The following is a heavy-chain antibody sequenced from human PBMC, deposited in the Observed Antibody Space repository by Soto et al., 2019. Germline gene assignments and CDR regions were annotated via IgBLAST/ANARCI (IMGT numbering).Heavy chain of an antibody. V-gene: IGHV4-4*03. D-gene: IGHD6-19*01. Sequence: LRKTLSLTCDVSGGSISSSNWWSWVRQPPGKGLEWIGEIYHSGSTNFNPSLKSRVTISVDKSKNQISLKLRSVTAADTAVYYCARDLDTSGWPDYWGQGILVTVSS. CDR1: GGSISSSNW. CDR2: IYHSGST. J-gene: IGHJ4*02. CDR3: ARDLDTSGWPDY.